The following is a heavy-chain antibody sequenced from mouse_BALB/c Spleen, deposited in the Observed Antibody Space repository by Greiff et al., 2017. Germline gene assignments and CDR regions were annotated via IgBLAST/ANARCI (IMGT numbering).Heavy chain of an antibody. CDR1: GFNIKDTY. CDR3: ALRRGYAMDY. Sequence: VQLQQSGAELVKPGASVKLSCTASGFNIKDTYMHWVKQRPEQGLEWIGRIDPANGNTKYDPKFQGKATITADTSANTAYLQLSSLTSEDTAVYYCALRRGYAMDYWGQGTSVTVSS. CDR2: IDPANGNT. J-gene: IGHJ4*01. D-gene: IGHD2-12*01. V-gene: IGHV14-3*02.